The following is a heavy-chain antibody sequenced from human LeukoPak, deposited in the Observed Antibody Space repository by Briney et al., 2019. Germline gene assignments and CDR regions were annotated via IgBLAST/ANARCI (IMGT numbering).Heavy chain of an antibody. V-gene: IGHV3-7*01. CDR2: TKQDGSEK. D-gene: IGHD3-10*01. J-gene: IGHJ4*02. CDR3: ARVFRVHFDY. CDR1: ELTSSTSW. Sequence: GGSLRLSCAASELTSSTSWMSWVRQAPGKGLEWVAQTKQDGSEKYYVDSVKGRFTTSRDKNSLFLQMNSVRAEDTAVYYCARVFRVHFDYWGQGTLVTVSS.